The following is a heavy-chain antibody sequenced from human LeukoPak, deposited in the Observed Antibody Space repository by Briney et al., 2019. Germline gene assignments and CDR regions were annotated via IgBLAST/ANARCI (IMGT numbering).Heavy chain of an antibody. CDR3: AHGFSSSWKPFDY. Sequence: SETLSLTCTVSGGSISSYYWSWIRQPAGKGXEWXGRIYTSGSANYNPSLKSRVTISVDTSKNQFSLKLSSVTAADTAVYYCAHGFSSSWKPFDYWGQGTLVTVSS. J-gene: IGHJ4*02. V-gene: IGHV4-4*07. CDR1: GGSISSYY. D-gene: IGHD6-13*01. CDR2: IYTSGSA.